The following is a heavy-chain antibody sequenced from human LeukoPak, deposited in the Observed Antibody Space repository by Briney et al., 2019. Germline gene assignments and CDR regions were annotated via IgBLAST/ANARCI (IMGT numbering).Heavy chain of an antibody. Sequence: SVKVSCKASGGTFSSYAISWVRQAPGQGLEWMGGIIPIFGTANYAQKFQGRVTITADESTSTAYMEPSSLRSEDTAVYYCASGWFGEYNLDYWGQGTLVTVSS. CDR3: ASGWFGEYNLDY. CDR1: GGTFSSYA. J-gene: IGHJ4*02. V-gene: IGHV1-69*13. CDR2: IIPIFGTA. D-gene: IGHD3-10*01.